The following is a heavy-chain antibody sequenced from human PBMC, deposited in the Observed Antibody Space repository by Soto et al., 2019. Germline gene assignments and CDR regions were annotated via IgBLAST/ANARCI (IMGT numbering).Heavy chain of an antibody. V-gene: IGHV5-10-1*01. D-gene: IGHD2-2*01. CDR1: GYSFTSYW. J-gene: IGHJ4*02. Sequence: GESLKISCKGSGYSFTSYWISWVRQMPGKGLEWMGRIDPSDSYTNYSPSFQGHVTISADKSISTAYLQWSSLKASDTAMYYCAQDRYCSSTSCYEFDYWGQGTLVTVSS. CDR3: AQDRYCSSTSCYEFDY. CDR2: IDPSDSYT.